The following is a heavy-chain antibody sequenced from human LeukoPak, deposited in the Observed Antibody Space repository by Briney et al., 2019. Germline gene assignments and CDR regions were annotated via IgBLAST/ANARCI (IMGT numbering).Heavy chain of an antibody. D-gene: IGHD3-16*01. V-gene: IGHV5-51*01. Sequence: GQPLESSRKGSGYSVTNYWIVWVRQMSGKGLEWMGIIYPGGSNTRYSPSFQGQVTISVDKSIAPAYLQWGSLKASDTAMYYCARVGGGVKTYFDYWGQGPPVTLSS. CDR1: GYSVTNYW. CDR2: IYPGGSNT. CDR3: ARVGGGVKTYFDY. J-gene: IGHJ4*02.